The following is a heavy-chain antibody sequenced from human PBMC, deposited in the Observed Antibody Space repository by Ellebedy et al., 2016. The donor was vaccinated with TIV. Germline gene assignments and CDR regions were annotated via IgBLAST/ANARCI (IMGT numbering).Heavy chain of an antibody. Sequence: SETLSLTXTASGASIRNSSFSWGWIRQSPGKGLESIGRLYYRGRTYFNPSLKSRVTISVDTAKNQFSLNLSSVTAADTALYYCTGSIVVVPAAFDFWGQGVLVTVAS. CDR2: LYYRGRT. CDR1: GASIRNSSFS. V-gene: IGHV4-39*01. J-gene: IGHJ4*02. D-gene: IGHD2-2*01. CDR3: TGSIVVVPAAFDF.